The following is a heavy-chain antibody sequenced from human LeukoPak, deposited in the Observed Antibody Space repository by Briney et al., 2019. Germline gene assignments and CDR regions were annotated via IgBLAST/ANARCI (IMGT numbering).Heavy chain of an antibody. D-gene: IGHD2-2*01. CDR3: ARLGDIVVVPAASIDY. V-gene: IGHV5-51*01. Sequence: GESLQISCKGSGYSFTSYWIGWVRQMPGKGLEWMGIIYPGDSDTRYSPSFQGQVTISADKSISTAYLQWSSLKASDTAMYYCARLGDIVVVPAASIDYWGQGTLVTVSS. CDR2: IYPGDSDT. CDR1: GYSFTSYW. J-gene: IGHJ4*02.